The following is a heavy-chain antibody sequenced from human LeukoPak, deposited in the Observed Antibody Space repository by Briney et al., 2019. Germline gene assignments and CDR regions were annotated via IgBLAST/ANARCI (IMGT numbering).Heavy chain of an antibody. CDR2: ISSSSSYI. CDR3: AREYYDYVWGSYRYRSLGFDY. CDR1: GFTFSSYS. J-gene: IGHJ4*02. D-gene: IGHD3-16*02. V-gene: IGHV3-21*01. Sequence: PGGSLRLSCAASGFTFSSYSMNWVRQAPGRGLEWVSSISSSSSYIYYTDSVKGRFTISRDNAKNSLYLQMNSLRVEDTAVYYCAREYYDYVWGSYRYRSLGFDYWGQGTLVTVSS.